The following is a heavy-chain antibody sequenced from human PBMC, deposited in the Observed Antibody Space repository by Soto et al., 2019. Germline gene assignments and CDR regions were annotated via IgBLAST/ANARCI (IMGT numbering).Heavy chain of an antibody. V-gene: IGHV3-15*07. J-gene: IGHJ6*02. Sequence: GGSLRLSCAASGFTFSNAWMNWVRQAPGKGLEWVGRIKSKTDGGTTDYAAPVKGRFTISRDDSKNTLYLQMNSLKTEDTAVYYCTTDYDILTGNGMDVWGQGTTVTVSS. D-gene: IGHD3-9*01. CDR1: GFTFSNAW. CDR2: IKSKTDGGTT. CDR3: TTDYDILTGNGMDV.